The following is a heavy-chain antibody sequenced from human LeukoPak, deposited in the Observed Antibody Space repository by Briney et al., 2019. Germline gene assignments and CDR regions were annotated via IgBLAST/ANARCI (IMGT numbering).Heavy chain of an antibody. J-gene: IGHJ6*03. CDR1: GYTFTDYC. CDR3: ARTGYGDYRLGRIKYYYYYMDV. D-gene: IGHD4-17*01. CDR2: INPNRGGT. V-gene: IGHV1-2*02. Sequence: ASVKVSCKASGYTFTDYCSHWVRQAPGQGLEWVGWINPNRGGTKYAQKFQGRVTMTRNTSISTAYMELSSLRSEDTAVYYCARTGYGDYRLGRIKYYYYYMDVWGKGTTVTISS.